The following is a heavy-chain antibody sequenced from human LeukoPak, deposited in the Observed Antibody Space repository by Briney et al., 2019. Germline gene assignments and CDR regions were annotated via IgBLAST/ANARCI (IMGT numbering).Heavy chain of an antibody. Sequence: GGSLRLSCAASGFTFTNAWMTWVRQAPGRGLEWIGRIKSKVDGGTTDYDEPVKDRFTISRDDSKTALYLQMNTLKAEDTAVYYCTIDRDNCGGNCYPGFPYDYWGQGTLITVSS. D-gene: IGHD2-21*01. CDR1: GFTFTNAW. CDR3: TIDRDNCGGNCYPGFPYDY. CDR2: IKSKVDGGTT. V-gene: IGHV3-15*01. J-gene: IGHJ4*02.